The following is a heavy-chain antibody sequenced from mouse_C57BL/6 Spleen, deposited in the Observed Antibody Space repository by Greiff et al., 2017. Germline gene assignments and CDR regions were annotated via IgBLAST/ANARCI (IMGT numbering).Heavy chain of an antibody. CDR3: AREIYYGKGYYAMDY. D-gene: IGHD2-1*01. Sequence: QVQLQQPGAELVRPGSSVKLSCKASGYTFTSYWMDWVKQRPGQGLEWIGNIYPSDSETHYNQKFKDKATLTVDKSSSTAYMQLSSLTSEDSAVYYCAREIYYGKGYYAMDYWGQGTSVTVSS. V-gene: IGHV1-61*01. J-gene: IGHJ4*01. CDR2: IYPSDSET. CDR1: GYTFTSYW.